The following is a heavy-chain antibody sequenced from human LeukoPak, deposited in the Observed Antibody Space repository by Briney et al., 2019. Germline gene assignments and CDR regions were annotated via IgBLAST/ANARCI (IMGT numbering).Heavy chain of an antibody. Sequence: GASVKVSCKASGYTFSSYHMNWVRQAPGQGLEWMGWINTKTGNPTYAQGFIGRFAFSLDTSVNTAYLQVSSLKAEDTAVYYCARSYCSGDNCPGYFDYWGQGTLVTVSS. CDR1: GYTFSSYH. CDR3: ARSYCSGDNCPGYFDY. V-gene: IGHV7-4-1*02. CDR2: INTKTGNP. D-gene: IGHD2-15*01. J-gene: IGHJ4*02.